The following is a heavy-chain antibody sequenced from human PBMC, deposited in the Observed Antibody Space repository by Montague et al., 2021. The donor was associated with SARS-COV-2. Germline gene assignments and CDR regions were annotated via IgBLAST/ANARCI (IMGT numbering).Heavy chain of an antibody. D-gene: IGHD3-22*01. V-gene: IGHV2-70*11. J-gene: IGHJ6*02. CDR1: GFSLSTSGMC. CDR2: IDWDDDK. Sequence: PALVKPTQTLTLTCTFSGFSLSTSGMCVSWIRQPPGKALEWLARIDWDDDKYYSTSLKTRLTISKDTSKNQVVLTMTNMDPVDTATYYCARETYCYDSSGYPLYYYYGMDVWGQGTTVTVSS. CDR3: ARETYCYDSSGYPLYYYYGMDV.